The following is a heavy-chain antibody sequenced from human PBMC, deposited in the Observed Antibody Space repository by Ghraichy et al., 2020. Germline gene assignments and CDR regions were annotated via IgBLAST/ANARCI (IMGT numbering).Heavy chain of an antibody. Sequence: SETLSLTCAVYGGPFSGFYWSWIRQPPGKGLEWIGEINDSGSTNYNPSLKSRVTMSVDTSKNQFSLRLSSVTAADTAVYYCGRPYHYGSGSYHDYWGQGILVTVSS. J-gene: IGHJ4*02. D-gene: IGHD3-10*01. CDR3: GRPYHYGSGSYHDY. CDR1: GGPFSGFY. CDR2: INDSGST. V-gene: IGHV4-34*01.